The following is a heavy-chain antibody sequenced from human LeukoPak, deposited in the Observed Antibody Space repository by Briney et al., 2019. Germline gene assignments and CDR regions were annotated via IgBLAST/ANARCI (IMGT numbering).Heavy chain of an antibody. Sequence: ASVKVSCKASGYIFTRYTLRWVRQAPGQRLEWMGWSSVANGNTKYSQEFQGRVTITRDTSASTAYMELSSLTSEDMAVYYCARGSSSGSDYGTFDIWGQGTLVTVSS. CDR1: GYIFTRYT. CDR2: SSVANGNT. V-gene: IGHV1-3*02. CDR3: ARGSSSGSDYGTFDI. D-gene: IGHD6-13*01. J-gene: IGHJ3*02.